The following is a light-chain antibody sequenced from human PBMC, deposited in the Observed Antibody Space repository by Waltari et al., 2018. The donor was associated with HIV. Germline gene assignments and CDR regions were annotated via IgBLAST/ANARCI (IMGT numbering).Light chain of an antibody. CDR1: EIGDKN. CDR3: QVWNTGHDQFVV. V-gene: IGLV3-21*02. Sequence: SYELTQPPSVSVAPGQTATITCRETEIGDKNVQWYQQKSGQAPVLVVYDDLDRPAGIPDRFSGSNSGDTATLTIIRVEPGDEADYYCQVWNTGHDQFVVFGGGTKLTVL. CDR2: DDL. J-gene: IGLJ2*01.